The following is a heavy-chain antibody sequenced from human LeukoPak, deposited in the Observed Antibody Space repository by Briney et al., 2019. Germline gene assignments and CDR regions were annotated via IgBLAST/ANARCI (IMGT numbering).Heavy chain of an antibody. CDR1: GFTFSSYS. CDR3: ARDQGLLVVAGRFGY. Sequence: GGSVRLSCAASGFTFSSYSMNWVRQAPGKGLEWVSSISRSNSYIYNADSVKGRFTISRDNAKNSLYLQMNSLRAEDTAVYYCARDQGLLVVAGRFGYWGQGTLVTVCS. V-gene: IGHV3-21*01. CDR2: ISRSNSYI. D-gene: IGHD6-19*01. J-gene: IGHJ4*02.